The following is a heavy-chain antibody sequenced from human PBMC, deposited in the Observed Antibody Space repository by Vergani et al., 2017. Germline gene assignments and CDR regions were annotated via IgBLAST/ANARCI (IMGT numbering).Heavy chain of an antibody. CDR3: ARDWGYCSSTSCYTGWFDP. Sequence: QLQLQESGSGLVKPSQTLSLTSAVSGGSISSGGYSWSWIRQPPGKGLEWIGYIYHSGSTYYNPSLKSRVTISVDRSKNQFSLKLSSVTAADTAVYYCARDWGYCSSTSCYTGWFDPWGQGTLVTVSS. CDR2: IYHSGST. V-gene: IGHV4-30-2*01. J-gene: IGHJ5*02. D-gene: IGHD2-2*02. CDR1: GGSISSGGYS.